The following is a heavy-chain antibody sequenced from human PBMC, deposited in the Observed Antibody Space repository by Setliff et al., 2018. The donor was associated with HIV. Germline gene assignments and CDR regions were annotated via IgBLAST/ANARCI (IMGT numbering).Heavy chain of an antibody. CDR3: AREEKLSAVAGTMYYYYAMDV. J-gene: IGHJ6*02. Sequence: PSETLSLTCTVSGGPIRSDSYYWTWIRQPAGEGLEWIGRIYSSGNTNYNPSLESRVTISVDTSKNQFSLKLSSVTAADTAVYYCAREEKLSAVAGTMYYYYAMDVWGQGTTVTV. D-gene: IGHD6-19*01. CDR2: IYSSGNT. V-gene: IGHV4-61*02. CDR1: GGPIRSDSYY.